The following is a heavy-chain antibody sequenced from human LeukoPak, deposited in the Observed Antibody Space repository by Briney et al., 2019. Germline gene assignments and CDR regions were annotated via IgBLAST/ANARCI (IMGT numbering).Heavy chain of an antibody. Sequence: VASVKVSCKASGYTFTSYGISWVRQAPGQGLEWMGWISAYNGNTNYAQKLQGRVTMTTDTSTSTAYMELRSLRSDDTAVYYCAREGGVEYHYYYYMDVWGKGTTVTISS. J-gene: IGHJ6*03. V-gene: IGHV1-18*01. D-gene: IGHD2-8*01. CDR1: GYTFTSYG. CDR3: AREGGVEYHYYYYMDV. CDR2: ISAYNGNT.